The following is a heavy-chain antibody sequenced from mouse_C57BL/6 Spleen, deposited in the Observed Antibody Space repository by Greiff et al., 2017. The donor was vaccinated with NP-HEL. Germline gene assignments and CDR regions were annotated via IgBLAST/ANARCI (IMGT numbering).Heavy chain of an antibody. CDR2: INYDGSST. V-gene: IGHV5-16*01. CDR3: ARGDYYGSSYDYAMDY. CDR1: GFTFSDYY. J-gene: IGHJ4*01. D-gene: IGHD1-1*01. Sequence: EVKLVESEGGLVQPGSSMKLSCTASGFTFSDYYMAWVRQVPEKGLEWVANINYDGSSTYYLDSLKSRFIISRDTAKNILYLQMSSLKSEDTATYYCARGDYYGSSYDYAMDYWGQGTSVTVSS.